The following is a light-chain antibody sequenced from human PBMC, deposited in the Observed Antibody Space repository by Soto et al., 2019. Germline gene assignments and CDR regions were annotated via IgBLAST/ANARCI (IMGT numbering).Light chain of an antibody. CDR3: XXXGXSLWT. CDR2: GAS. CDR1: QSVSSSY. Sequence: EIVMTQSPGTLSLSPGERATLSCRASQSVSSSYLAWYQQKPGQAPRLLIYGASSRATGIPDRFSGSGSGTDFTLTISRLEPEDFAVXXXXXXGXSLWTFGQGTKVDIK. V-gene: IGKV3-20*01. J-gene: IGKJ1*01.